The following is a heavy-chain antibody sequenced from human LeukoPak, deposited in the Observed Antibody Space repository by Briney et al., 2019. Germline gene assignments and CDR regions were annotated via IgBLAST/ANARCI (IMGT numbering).Heavy chain of an antibody. J-gene: IGHJ3*02. CDR1: GISINSYH. CDR3: ASTYYYASGSSPGAFDI. V-gene: IGHV4-59*01. D-gene: IGHD3-10*01. CDR2: IYYSES. Sequence: SETLSLTCTVSGISINSYHGNWIRQPPGKGLEWIGYIYYSESNYNPSLECRVTISVDTSKNHFSLRLSSVTAADTAVYYCASTYYYASGSSPGAFDIWGQGTMVTVSS.